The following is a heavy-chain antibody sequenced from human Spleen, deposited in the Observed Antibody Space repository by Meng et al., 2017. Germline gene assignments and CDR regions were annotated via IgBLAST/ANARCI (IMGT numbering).Heavy chain of an antibody. D-gene: IGHD5-18*01. Sequence: QQWGERLLQSSETLVHTGAVYGGSFSGYYLSWIRQPPGKGLEWIGEINHSGSTNYNPSLKSRVTISVDTSKNQFSLKLSSVTAADTAVYYCARGRDYTAMVPMGFYFDYWGQGTLVTVSS. CDR3: ARGRDYTAMVPMGFYFDY. CDR2: INHSGST. CDR1: GGSFSGYY. J-gene: IGHJ4*02. V-gene: IGHV4-34*01.